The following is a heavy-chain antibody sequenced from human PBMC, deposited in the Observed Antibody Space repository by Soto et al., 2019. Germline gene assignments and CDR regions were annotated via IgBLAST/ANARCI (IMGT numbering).Heavy chain of an antibody. D-gene: IGHD1-1*01. CDR1: GGSISSGGYY. CDR3: ARCPQLEPRYDY. Sequence: SETLSLTCTVSGGSISSGGYYWSWIRQHPGKGLEWIGYIYYSGSTYYNPSLKSRVTISVDTSKNQFSLKLSSVTAADTAVYYCARCPQLEPRYDYWGQGTLVTVSS. CDR2: IYYSGST. V-gene: IGHV4-31*03. J-gene: IGHJ4*02.